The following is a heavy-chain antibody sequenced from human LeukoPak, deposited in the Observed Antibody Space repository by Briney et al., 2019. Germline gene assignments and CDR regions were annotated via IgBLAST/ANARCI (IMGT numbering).Heavy chain of an antibody. J-gene: IGHJ4*02. CDR1: GYTFTGYY. CDR3: PREPLYSSSSPY. Sequence: ASVKISCKASGYTFTGYYMHWVRQAPAQGLEWMGWINPNYGGTNYAQKFQGRVTMTRDTSISTAYMELSRRRSDDTAVYYSPREPLYSSSSPYWGQETRVTVSS. CDR2: INPNYGGT. V-gene: IGHV1-2*02. D-gene: IGHD6-6*01.